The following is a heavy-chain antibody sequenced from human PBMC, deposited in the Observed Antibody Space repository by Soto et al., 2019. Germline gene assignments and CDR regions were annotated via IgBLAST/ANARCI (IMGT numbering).Heavy chain of an antibody. CDR3: ASTRRDGYNSDYYYDGMYV. Sequence: EVQLVESGGGLVKPGGSLRLSCAASGFTFSSYNMNWVRQAPGKGLEWVSSISSSSSYIYYADSVKGRFTISRDNAEHSLYEQMNRKRDEDTAVNYCASTRRDGYNSDYYYDGMYVWCQGTTVTVCS. CDR1: GFTFSSYN. D-gene: IGHD6-25*01. CDR2: ISSSSSYI. V-gene: IGHV3-21*01. J-gene: IGHJ6*02.